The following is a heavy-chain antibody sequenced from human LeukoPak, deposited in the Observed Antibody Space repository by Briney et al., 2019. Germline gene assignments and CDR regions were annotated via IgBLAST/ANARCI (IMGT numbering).Heavy chain of an antibody. V-gene: IGHV4-34*01. D-gene: IGHD2-2*01. CDR3: AGAIVVVPAATSDYFDY. J-gene: IGHJ4*02. CDR2: INHSGST. CDR1: GRSFSGYY. Sequence: PSETLSLTCAVYGRSFSGYYWSWIRQPPGKGLEWIGEINHSGSTNYNPSLKSRVTISVDTSRNQFSLKLRSVTAADTAVYYCAGAIVVVPAATSDYFDYWGQGTLVTVSS.